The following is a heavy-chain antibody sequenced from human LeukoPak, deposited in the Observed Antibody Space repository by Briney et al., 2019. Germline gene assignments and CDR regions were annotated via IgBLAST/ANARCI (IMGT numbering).Heavy chain of an antibody. CDR3: ARARQAVAGTFYFDY. CDR1: GYTFTSYD. D-gene: IGHD6-19*01. J-gene: IGHJ4*02. V-gene: IGHV1-8*01. CDR2: MNPNGGNT. Sequence: ASVKVSCKASGYTFTSYDINWVRQATGQGLEWMGWMNPNGGNTGYAQKFQGRVTITTDESTSTAYMELSSLRSEDTAVYYCARARQAVAGTFYFDYWGQGTLVTVSS.